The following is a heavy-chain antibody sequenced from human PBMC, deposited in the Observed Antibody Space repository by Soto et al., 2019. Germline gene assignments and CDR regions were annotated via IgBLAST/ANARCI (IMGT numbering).Heavy chain of an antibody. CDR2: ISGSGGST. Sequence: AISGSGGSTYYADSVKGRFTISRDNSKNTLYLQMNSLRAEDTAVYYCAKDDIVVVVAATAFDIWGQGTMVTVSS. V-gene: IGHV3-23*01. D-gene: IGHD2-15*01. CDR3: AKDDIVVVVAATAFDI. J-gene: IGHJ3*02.